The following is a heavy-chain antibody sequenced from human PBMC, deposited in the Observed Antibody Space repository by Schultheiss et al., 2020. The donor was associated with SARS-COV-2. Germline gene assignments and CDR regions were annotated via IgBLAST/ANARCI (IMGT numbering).Heavy chain of an antibody. D-gene: IGHD2-15*01. V-gene: IGHV4-39*07. CDR1: GGSISRSGYY. CDR2: IYYSGST. Sequence: SETLSLTCTVSGGSISRSGYYWGWIRQPPGKGLEWIGSIYYSGSTYYNPSLKSRVTISVDTSKNQFSLKLSSVTAADTAVYYCASTSDIVVAVATAWGQGTLVTVSS. J-gene: IGHJ1*01. CDR3: ASTSDIVVAVATA.